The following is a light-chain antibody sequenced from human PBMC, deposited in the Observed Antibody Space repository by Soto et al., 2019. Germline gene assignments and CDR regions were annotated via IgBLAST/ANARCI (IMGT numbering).Light chain of an antibody. Sequence: QLVLTQSPSASASLGASVKLTCTLSSGHSSYAIVWHQQQPEKGPRYLIKVNSDGSHSKGDGIPDRFSGSRSGAERYLTISSLQSEDEADYYCQTWDTGIQVFGGGTKLTVL. CDR3: QTWDTGIQV. J-gene: IGLJ2*01. V-gene: IGLV4-69*01. CDR2: VNSDGSH. CDR1: SGHSSYA.